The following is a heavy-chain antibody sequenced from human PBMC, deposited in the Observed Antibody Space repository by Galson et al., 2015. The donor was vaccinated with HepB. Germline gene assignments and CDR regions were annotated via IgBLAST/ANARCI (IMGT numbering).Heavy chain of an antibody. Sequence: SVKVSCKASGGTFSSYAISWVRQAPGQGLEWMGGIIPIFGIANYAQKFQGRVTITADESTSTAYMELSSLRSEDTAVYYRARDLPTGGRARPNNWFDPWGQGTLVTVSS. D-gene: IGHD2-15*01. CDR2: IIPIFGIA. J-gene: IGHJ5*02. V-gene: IGHV1-69*13. CDR3: ARDLPTGGRARPNNWFDP. CDR1: GGTFSSYA.